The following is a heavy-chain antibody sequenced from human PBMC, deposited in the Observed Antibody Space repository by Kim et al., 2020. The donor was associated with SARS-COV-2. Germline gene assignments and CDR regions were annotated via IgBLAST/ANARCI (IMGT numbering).Heavy chain of an antibody. CDR2: INPNSGGT. CDR1: GYTFTGYY. J-gene: IGHJ6*02. V-gene: IGHV1-2*02. CDR3: ARVLSEPDYYYYGMDA. Sequence: ASVKVSCKASGYTFTGYYMHWVRQAPGQGLEWMGWINPNSGGTNYAQKFQGRVTMTRDTSISTAYMELSRLRSDDTAVYYCARVLSEPDYYYYGMDAWGQGTTVTVSS. D-gene: IGHD3-16*01.